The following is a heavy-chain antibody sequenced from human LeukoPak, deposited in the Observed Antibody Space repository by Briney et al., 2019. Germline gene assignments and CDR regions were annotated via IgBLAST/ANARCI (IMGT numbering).Heavy chain of an antibody. CDR2: ITSNGNYI. CDR3: ARGRASRF. Sequence: GGSLRLSCAASGFTFSDYSMNWVRQAPGKGLEWVSSITSNGNYIYYADSVRGRFTISRDNAKNSLFLQMNSLRPEDTAMYYCARGRASRFWGQGTLVTVSS. J-gene: IGHJ4*02. CDR1: GFTFSDYS. D-gene: IGHD2-2*01. V-gene: IGHV3-21*01.